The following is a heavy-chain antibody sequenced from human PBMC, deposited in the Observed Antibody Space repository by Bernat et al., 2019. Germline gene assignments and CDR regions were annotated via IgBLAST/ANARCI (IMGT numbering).Heavy chain of an antibody. CDR1: GFILGNAC. D-gene: IGHD2-15*01. CDR2: IKSKTDGGPT. V-gene: IGHV3-15*07. J-gene: IGHJ3*02. CDR3: TTVGYCSGGRCFGSAFDI. Sequence: EVQLVESGGGLIKPGGSLRLSCAASGFILGNACMNWVRQAPGKGLEWVGRIKSKTDGGPTDYAAPVKGRFTISRDDSKSMLFLQMDSLKTEDTAVYYCTTVGYCSGGRCFGSAFDIWGQGTVITVSS.